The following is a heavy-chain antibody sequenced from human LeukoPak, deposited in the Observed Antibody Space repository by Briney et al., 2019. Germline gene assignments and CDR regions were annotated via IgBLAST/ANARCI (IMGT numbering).Heavy chain of an antibody. J-gene: IGHJ4*02. CDR1: GYSFTNYW. CDR2: IYPGDSDT. CDR3: ASRTHTYFDY. D-gene: IGHD1-7*01. Sequence: GESQKIFCKGSGYSFTNYWIGWVRQMPGNGLEWMGIIYPGDSDTRYSPSFQGQVTISADKSISTAYLQWSSLKASDTAMYYCASRTHTYFDYWGQGTLVTVSS. V-gene: IGHV5-51*01.